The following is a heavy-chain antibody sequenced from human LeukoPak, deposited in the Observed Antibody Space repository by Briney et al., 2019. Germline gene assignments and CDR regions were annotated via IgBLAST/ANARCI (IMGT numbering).Heavy chain of an antibody. CDR3: AGYCSSTSCYRAFDY. CDR2: IYYSGST. D-gene: IGHD2-2*02. J-gene: IGHJ4*02. V-gene: IGHV4-59*08. Sequence: PSETLSLTCTVSGGSISSYYWSWIRQPPGKGLEWIGYIYYSGSTNYNPSLKSRVTISVDTSKNQFSLKLSSVTAADTAVYYCAGYCSSTSCYRAFDYWGQGTLVTVSS. CDR1: GGSISSYY.